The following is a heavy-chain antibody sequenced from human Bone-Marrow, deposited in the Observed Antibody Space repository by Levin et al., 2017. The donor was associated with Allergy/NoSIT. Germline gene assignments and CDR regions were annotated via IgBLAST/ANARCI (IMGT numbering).Heavy chain of an antibody. CDR2: ISSSSSTI. V-gene: IGHV3-48*02. CDR1: GFPFSSSS. J-gene: IGHJ5*02. CDR3: ARDPSRDTAMVTGWFDP. D-gene: IGHD5-18*01. Sequence: LSLTCAASGFPFSSSSMNWVRQAPGKGLEWVSYISSSSSTIYYADSVKGRFTISRDNAKNSLYLQMNSLRDEDTAVYYCARDPSRDTAMVTGWFDPWGQGTLVTVSS.